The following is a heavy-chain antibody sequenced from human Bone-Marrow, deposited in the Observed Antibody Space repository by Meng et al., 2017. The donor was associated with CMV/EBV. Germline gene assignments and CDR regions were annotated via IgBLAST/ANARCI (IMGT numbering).Heavy chain of an antibody. CDR1: GGSISSSSYY. D-gene: IGHD3-10*01. CDR3: ARVLRSDYYYYFYPMDV. Sequence: SETLSLTCTVSGGSISSSSYYWGWIRQPPGKGLEWIGSIYYSGSTYYNPSLKSRVTISVDTSKNQFSLKLSSVTAADTAVYYCARVLRSDYYYYFYPMDVWGQGTTVTVSS. CDR2: IYYSGST. V-gene: IGHV4-39*01. J-gene: IGHJ6*02.